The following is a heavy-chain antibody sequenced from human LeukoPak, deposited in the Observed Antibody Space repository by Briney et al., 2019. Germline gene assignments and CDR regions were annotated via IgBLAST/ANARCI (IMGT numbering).Heavy chain of an antibody. V-gene: IGHV4-59*01. CDR2: IYYSGST. D-gene: IGHD3-22*01. CDR3: ARDRGYYDSSGYYYGGLDY. J-gene: IGHJ4*02. Sequence: TSETLSLTCTVSGGSISSYCWSWIRRPPGKGLEWIGYIYYSGSTNYNPSLKSRVTISVDTFKNQFSLKLSSVTAADTAVYYCARDRGYYDSSGYYYGGLDYWGQGTLVTVSS. CDR1: GGSISSYC.